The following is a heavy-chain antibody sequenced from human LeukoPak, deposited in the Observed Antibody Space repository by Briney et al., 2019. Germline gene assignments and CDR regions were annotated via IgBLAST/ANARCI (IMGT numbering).Heavy chain of an antibody. D-gene: IGHD3-10*01. CDR1: GFTFSSYA. CDR2: ISGSGGST. Sequence: GGSLRLSCAASGFTFSSYAMSWVRQAPGKGLEWVSAISGSGGSTYYADSVKGRFTISRDNSKNTLYLQMNSLRAEDTAVYYCANDGLVVRGDYYYGMDVWGQGTTVTVSS. CDR3: ANDGLVVRGDYYYGMDV. V-gene: IGHV3-23*01. J-gene: IGHJ6*02.